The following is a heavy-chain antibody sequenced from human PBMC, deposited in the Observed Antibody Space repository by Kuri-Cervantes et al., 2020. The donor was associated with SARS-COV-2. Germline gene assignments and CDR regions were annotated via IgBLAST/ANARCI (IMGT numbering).Heavy chain of an antibody. Sequence: GGSLRLSCAASGFTFSSYAMSWVRQAPGKGLEWVSAISGSGGSTYYADSVKGRFTISRDDSKNTLYLQMNSLRAEDTAVYYWAKAPGPNWFDPWGQGTLVTVSS. J-gene: IGHJ5*02. CDR3: AKAPGPNWFDP. V-gene: IGHV3-23*01. CDR1: GFTFSSYA. D-gene: IGHD3-10*01. CDR2: ISGSGGST.